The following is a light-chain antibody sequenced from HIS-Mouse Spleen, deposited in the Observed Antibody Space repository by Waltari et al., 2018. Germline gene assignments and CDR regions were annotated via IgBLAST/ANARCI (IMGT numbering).Light chain of an antibody. CDR2: AAS. V-gene: IGKV1-9*01. J-gene: IGKJ1*01. Sequence: DIQLTQSPSFLSASVGDRVTITCRTSQGISSYLAWYQQKPGKAPKLLIYAASTLQSGVPSRFSGSGSGTEFTLTISSLQPEDFATYYCQQLNSYXXTXGQGTKVEIK. CDR1: QGISSY. CDR3: QQLNSYXXT.